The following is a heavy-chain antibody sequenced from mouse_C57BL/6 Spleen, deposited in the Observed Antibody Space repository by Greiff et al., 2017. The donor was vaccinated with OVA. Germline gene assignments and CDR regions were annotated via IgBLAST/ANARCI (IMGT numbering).Heavy chain of an antibody. CDR1: GYSITSGYY. CDR3: ARWCYDYDATDWYFDV. CDR2: ISYDGSN. D-gene: IGHD2-4*01. Sequence: EVQLVESGPGLVKPSQSLSLTCSVTGYSITSGYYWNWIRQFPGNKLEWMGYISYDGSNNYNPSLKNRISITRDTSKNQFFLKLNSVTTEDTATYYCARWCYDYDATDWYFDVWGTGTTVTVSS. V-gene: IGHV3-6*01. J-gene: IGHJ1*03.